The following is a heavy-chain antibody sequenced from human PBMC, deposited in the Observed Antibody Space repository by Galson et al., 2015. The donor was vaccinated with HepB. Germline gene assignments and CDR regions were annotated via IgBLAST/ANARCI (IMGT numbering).Heavy chain of an antibody. CDR1: GFTFRTAW. CDR2: IKALNDGGST. J-gene: IGHJ5*02. CDR3: ATYAARSSVP. Sequence: SLRLSCAASGFTFRTAWMSWVRQAPGKGLEWIGRIKALNDGGSTDYIAPVQGRFTISRDDSKNTVYLQMNSLETEDTGVYFCATYAARSSVPWGQGTLVTVSS. V-gene: IGHV3-15*01. D-gene: IGHD3-10*01.